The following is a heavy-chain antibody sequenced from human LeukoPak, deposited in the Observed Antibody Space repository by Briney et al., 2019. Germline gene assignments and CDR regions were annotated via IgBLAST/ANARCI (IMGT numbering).Heavy chain of an antibody. J-gene: IGHJ3*02. D-gene: IGHD3-10*01. Sequence: SETLSLTCTVSGASISSYYWSWIRQPPGKGLEYIGYIHYSGITNYNPSLKSRVTISVDTSKNQFSLRLSSVTAADTAVYYCARHDTRGGAYDIWGQGTMVTVSS. V-gene: IGHV4-59*08. CDR3: ARHDTRGGAYDI. CDR2: IHYSGIT. CDR1: GASISSYY.